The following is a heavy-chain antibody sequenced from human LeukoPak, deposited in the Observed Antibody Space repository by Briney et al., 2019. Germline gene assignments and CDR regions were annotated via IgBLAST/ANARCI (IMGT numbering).Heavy chain of an antibody. V-gene: IGHV3-23*01. CDR3: AKEGHYYGSGTYYAFDH. D-gene: IGHD3-10*01. CDR1: GFTSTDYA. J-gene: IGHJ4*02. CDR2: ISGGGDRT. Sequence: AGGSLRLSCTFSGFTSTDYALSWVRQAPGKGLEWVSTISGGGDRTFYADSVKGRFTISRDNSKNTLYLHMNSLRAEDTALYHCAKEGHYYGSGTYYAFDHWGQGTRVTVSS.